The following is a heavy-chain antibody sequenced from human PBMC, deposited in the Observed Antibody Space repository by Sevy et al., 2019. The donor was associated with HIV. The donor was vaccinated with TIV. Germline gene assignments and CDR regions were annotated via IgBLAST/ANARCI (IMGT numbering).Heavy chain of an antibody. D-gene: IGHD3-10*01. V-gene: IGHV3-11*01. CDR1: GFTLSDYA. Sequence: GGSLRLSCATSGFTLSDYAMSWIRQTPGKGLEWIAFVSRTRNFIYYAASVRGRCTISRDNAKDALYLQMNSRMGDDTAVYYCAGDEGMEVIGSIYKYHFYGFDVWGLGTTVTVSS. CDR3: AGDEGMEVIGSIYKYHFYGFDV. CDR2: VSRTRNFI. J-gene: IGHJ6*02.